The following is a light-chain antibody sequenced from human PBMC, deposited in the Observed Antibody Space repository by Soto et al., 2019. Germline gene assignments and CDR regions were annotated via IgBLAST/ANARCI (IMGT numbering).Light chain of an antibody. J-gene: IGKJ3*01. CDR3: QRHNSAPPVT. Sequence: DIQMTQSPSSLSASVGDRVTISCRASQDINNYLAWYQQKPGKAPKLLIYAASTLQSGVPSRFSGSGSATAFTLTISSLQPEDVATYYCQRHNSAPPVTFGPGTKVD. CDR1: QDINNY. CDR2: AAS. V-gene: IGKV1-27*01.